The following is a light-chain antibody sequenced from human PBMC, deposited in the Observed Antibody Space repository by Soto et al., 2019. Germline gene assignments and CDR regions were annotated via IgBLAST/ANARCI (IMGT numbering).Light chain of an antibody. J-gene: IGLJ3*02. CDR3: SSYVGSNRGV. CDR1: SSDVGGYNY. CDR2: EVN. Sequence: QSALTQPPSASGSPGQSVTISCTGSSSDVGGYNYVSWYQHHPGKAPRLMIYEVNKRPSVVPDRFSGSKSGNTASLTVSGLQAEDEADYYCSSYVGSNRGVFGGGTKLTVL. V-gene: IGLV2-8*01.